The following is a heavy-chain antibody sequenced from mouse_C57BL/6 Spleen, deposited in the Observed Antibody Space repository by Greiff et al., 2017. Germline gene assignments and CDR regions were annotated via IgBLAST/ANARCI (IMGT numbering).Heavy chain of an antibody. CDR2: INPSTGGT. Sequence: EVKLVESGPELVKPGASVKISCKASGYSFTGYYMNWVKQSPEKSLEWIGEINPSTGGTTYNQKFKAKATLTVDKSSSTAYMQLKSLTSEDSAVYYCASNALDYWGQGTTLTVSS. V-gene: IGHV1-42*01. CDR1: GYSFTGYY. J-gene: IGHJ2*01. CDR3: ASNALDY.